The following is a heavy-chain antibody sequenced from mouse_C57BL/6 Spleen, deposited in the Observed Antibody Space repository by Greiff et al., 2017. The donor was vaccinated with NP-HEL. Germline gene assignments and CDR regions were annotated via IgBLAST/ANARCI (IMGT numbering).Heavy chain of an antibody. D-gene: IGHD2-4*01. CDR2: ISSGSSTI. V-gene: IGHV5-17*01. CDR1: GFTFSDYG. J-gene: IGHJ2*01. Sequence: EVKLVESGGGLVKPGGSLKLSCAASGFTFSDYGMHWVRQAPEKGLEWVAYISSGSSTIYYADTVKGRFTISRDNAKNTLFLQMTSLRSEDTAMYYCAAIYYDYSYYFDYWGQGTTLTVSS. CDR3: AAIYYDYSYYFDY.